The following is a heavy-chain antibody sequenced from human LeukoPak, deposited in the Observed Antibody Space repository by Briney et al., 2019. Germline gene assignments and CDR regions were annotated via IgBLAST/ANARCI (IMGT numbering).Heavy chain of an antibody. V-gene: IGHV3-9*01. D-gene: IGHD1-14*01. CDR3: ATQQGGNPAY. CDR2: INANGDNI. Sequence: GGSLRLACAGTGFRFDDSAMHRVRQAPGKGLEWVSGINANGDNIGYADSVKGRFMVSRDNAKNMLYLQVNSLRAEDTAVYYCATQQGGNPAYWGQGTLVTVSS. CDR1: GFRFDDSA. J-gene: IGHJ4*02.